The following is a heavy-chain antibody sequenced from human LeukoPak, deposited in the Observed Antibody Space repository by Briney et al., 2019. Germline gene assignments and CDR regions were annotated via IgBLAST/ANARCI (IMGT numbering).Heavy chain of an antibody. D-gene: IGHD3-10*01. V-gene: IGHV4-4*07. Sequence: SETLSLTCTVSGGSISSYYWSWIRQPAGKGLEWIGRIYTSGSTNYNPSLKSRVTISVDTSKNQFSLKLSSVTAADTAVYYCARASHGSGSPYYFDYWGQGTLVTVSS. CDR1: GGSISSYY. CDR2: IYTSGST. CDR3: ARASHGSGSPYYFDY. J-gene: IGHJ4*02.